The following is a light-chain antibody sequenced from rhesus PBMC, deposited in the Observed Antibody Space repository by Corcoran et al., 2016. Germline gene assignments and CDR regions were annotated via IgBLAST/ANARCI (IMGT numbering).Light chain of an antibody. CDR3: MQALEFPLT. Sequence: DIVMTQTPLSLSVTPGEPASISCRSSQSLLHSNGYTYFHWYLQNPGQSPQLLIYEVSNRASGVPDRFSGSGSGTDFTLKISRVEAEDVGVYYCMQALEFPLTFGGGTKVEIK. V-gene: IGKV2-78*01. CDR2: EVS. CDR1: QSLLHSNGYTY. J-gene: IGKJ4*01.